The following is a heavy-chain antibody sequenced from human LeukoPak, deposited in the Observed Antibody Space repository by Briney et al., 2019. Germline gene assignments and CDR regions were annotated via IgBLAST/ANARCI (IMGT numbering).Heavy chain of an antibody. J-gene: IGHJ5*02. Sequence: GGSLRLSCAASGFTFSSYWMSWVRQAPGKGLEWVANIKQDGSEKCYVDSVKGRFTISRDNAKNSLYLQMNSLRAEDTAVYYCARRVLADVDTAMENWFDPWGQGTLVTVSS. CDR2: IKQDGSEK. D-gene: IGHD5-18*01. CDR1: GFTFSSYW. V-gene: IGHV3-7*01. CDR3: ARRVLADVDTAMENWFDP.